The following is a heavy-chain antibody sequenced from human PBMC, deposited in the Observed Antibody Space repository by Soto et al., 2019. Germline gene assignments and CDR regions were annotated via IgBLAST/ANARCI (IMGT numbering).Heavy chain of an antibody. CDR2: ISSSGTTI. Sequence: PGETLRLSCAASGFTFSDYYMSWIRQAPGKGLEWVSYISSSGTTIYHADSVKGRFAISRDNAKKSLYLQMNSLRAEDPAVYYCARERLRTGDYWGQGTLVTVSS. CDR1: GFTFSDYY. V-gene: IGHV3-11*01. CDR3: ARERLRTGDY. J-gene: IGHJ4*02. D-gene: IGHD3-3*01.